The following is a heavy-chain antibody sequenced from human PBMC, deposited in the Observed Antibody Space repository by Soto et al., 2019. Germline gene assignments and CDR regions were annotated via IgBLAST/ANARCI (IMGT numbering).Heavy chain of an antibody. Sequence: SETLALTCTVSGDSICSSSDYGGWIRKPPGKGLEWIGSIYYSGSTYYNPSLKSRVTISVDTSKNQFSLKLSSVTAADTAVYYCARRRVVPAAILYYFDYWGQGTLVTVSS. D-gene: IGHD2-2*02. J-gene: IGHJ4*02. CDR3: ARRRVVPAAILYYFDY. CDR2: IYYSGST. V-gene: IGHV4-39*01. CDR1: GDSICSSSDY.